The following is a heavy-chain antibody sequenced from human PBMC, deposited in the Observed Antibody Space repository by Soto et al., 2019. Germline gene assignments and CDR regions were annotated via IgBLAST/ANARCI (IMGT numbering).Heavy chain of an antibody. Sequence: SVKFSCKASGGTFSSYAISWVRQAPVQGLEWMGGIIPIVGTAKYAQKLQGRVTITVDEFTRTGYMELNSLRSEDKAVYFCARNRYYYDKNAYLQTLECWGQGTLVTVSS. V-gene: IGHV1-69*13. CDR3: ARNRYYYDKNAYLQTLEC. D-gene: IGHD3-22*01. J-gene: IGHJ4*02. CDR2: IIPIVGTA. CDR1: GGTFSSYA.